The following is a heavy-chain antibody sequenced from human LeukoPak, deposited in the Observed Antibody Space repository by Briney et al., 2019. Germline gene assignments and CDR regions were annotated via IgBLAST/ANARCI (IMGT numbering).Heavy chain of an antibody. CDR3: AKDFRIGYSAHFDY. D-gene: IGHD2-21*01. Sequence: GGSLRLSCVGSGVTFRSHAMSWVRQAPEKGLEFVSGIYENGGTTYYADSVKGRFSISRDNSKNTLYLQMDSLRGEDTAVYYCAKDFRIGYSAHFDYWGQGALVTVSS. J-gene: IGHJ4*02. CDR2: IYENGGTT. V-gene: IGHV3-23*01. CDR1: GVTFRSHA.